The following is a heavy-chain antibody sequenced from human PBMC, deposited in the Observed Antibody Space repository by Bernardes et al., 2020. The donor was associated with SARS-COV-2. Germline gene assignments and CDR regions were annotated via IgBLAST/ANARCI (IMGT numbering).Heavy chain of an antibody. CDR1: GYTLTKNG. D-gene: IGHD2-2*01. J-gene: IGHJ6*03. CDR3: ARVVGPVAYDYYFYYMDV. V-gene: IGHV1-18*01. Sequence: ASVKVSCKPSGYTLTKNGISWVRQAPGQGLEWLGWIHVYKGNTNYAQKFQGRVTMTTDTVTSTAYMELRSLRSDDTAVYYCARVVGPVAYDYYFYYMDVWGKGTTVTVSS. CDR2: IHVYKGNT.